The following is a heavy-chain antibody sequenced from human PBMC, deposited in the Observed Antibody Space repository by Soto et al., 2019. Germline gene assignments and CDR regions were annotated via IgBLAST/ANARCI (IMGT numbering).Heavy chain of an antibody. D-gene: IGHD2-2*01. CDR1: GFIFSNYA. CDR3: AKLPDTILRLSVAHDAFAF. J-gene: IGHJ3*01. CDR2: ISHDGRNK. Sequence: QVQLVESGGGVVQPGKSVRLSCAASGFIFSNYAMHWVRQAPGKGLEWVADISHDGRNKYHADSVGGRFTISRDNSKNTLYLQMDSLTAGDTALYYCAKLPDTILRLSVAHDAFAFWGQGTTVTASS. V-gene: IGHV3-30*18.